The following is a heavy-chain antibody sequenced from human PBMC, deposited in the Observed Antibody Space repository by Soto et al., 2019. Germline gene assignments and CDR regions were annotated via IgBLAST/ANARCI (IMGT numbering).Heavy chain of an antibody. V-gene: IGHV1-46*01. J-gene: IGHJ4*02. CDR2: INPAGGTT. D-gene: IGHD5-12*01. CDR1: GYSFTSTY. Sequence: QVQLVQSGAEVKKPGASVRISCRVSGYSFTSTYVHWVRQAPGQGPEWMGIINPAGGTTYYAQKFQGRLTITSDTSTDTVFMDLNDLTSEDTAVYFCALKVVAYYDNWGQGTLLTVSS. CDR3: ALKVVAYYDN.